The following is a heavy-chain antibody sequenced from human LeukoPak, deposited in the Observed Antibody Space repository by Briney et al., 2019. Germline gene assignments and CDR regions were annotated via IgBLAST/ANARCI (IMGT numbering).Heavy chain of an antibody. V-gene: IGHV4-61*02. CDR3: ARDHEYFYDSSGYYLNWFDP. CDR2: IYTSGST. J-gene: IGHJ5*02. CDR1: GGSISSGSYY. Sequence: SETLSLTCTVSGGSISSGSYYWSWIRQPAGKGLEWIGRIYTSGSTNYNPSLKSRVTISVDTSNNQFSLKLSSVTAADTAVYYCARDHEYFYDSSGYYLNWFDPWGQGTLVTV. D-gene: IGHD3-22*01.